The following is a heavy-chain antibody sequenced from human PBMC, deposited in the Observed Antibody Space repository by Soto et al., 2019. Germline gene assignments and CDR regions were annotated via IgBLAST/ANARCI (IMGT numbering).Heavy chain of an antibody. Sequence: SETLSLTCAVYGGSFSGYYWSWIRQPPGKGLEWIGEINHSGSTDYNPSLKSRVTISVDTSKNQFSLKLSSVTAADTAVYYCARGIAVAGPIFDYWGQGTLVTVS. J-gene: IGHJ4*02. D-gene: IGHD6-19*01. V-gene: IGHV4-34*01. CDR3: ARGIAVAGPIFDY. CDR1: GGSFSGYY. CDR2: INHSGST.